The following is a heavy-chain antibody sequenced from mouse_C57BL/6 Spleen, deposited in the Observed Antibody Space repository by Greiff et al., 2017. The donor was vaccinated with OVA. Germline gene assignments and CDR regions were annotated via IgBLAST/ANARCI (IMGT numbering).Heavy chain of an antibody. D-gene: IGHD2-5*01. Sequence: QVQLQQSGPELVKPGASVKISCKASGYAFSSSWMNWVKQRPGKGLEWIGRLYPGDGDTNYNGKFKGKATLTADKSSSTAYMQLSILTSEDSAVYFCASGDSNYGDYFDYWGQGTTLTVSS. CDR2: LYPGDGDT. CDR3: ASGDSNYGDYFDY. V-gene: IGHV1-82*01. CDR1: GYAFSSSW. J-gene: IGHJ2*01.